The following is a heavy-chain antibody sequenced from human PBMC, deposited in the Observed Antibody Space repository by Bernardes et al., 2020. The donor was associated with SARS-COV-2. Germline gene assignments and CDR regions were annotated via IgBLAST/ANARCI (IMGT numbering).Heavy chain of an antibody. J-gene: IGHJ6*02. CDR1: GYSFNNFG. CDR2: ISPYNSNT. CDR3: ARVDCWSTGCHDYNRGLDV. V-gene: IGHV1-18*01. Sequence: ASVKVSCKSSGYSFNNFGVSWVRQAPGQGLEWMGWISPYNSNTNYPQKFQGRVTMTTDISTNTAYMELRSLRSDDTAVYYCARVDCWSTGCHDYNRGLDVWGQGTTVTVSS. D-gene: IGHD2-2*01.